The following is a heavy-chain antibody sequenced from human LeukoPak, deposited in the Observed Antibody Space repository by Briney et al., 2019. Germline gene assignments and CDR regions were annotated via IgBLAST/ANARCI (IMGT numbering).Heavy chain of an antibody. V-gene: IGHV3-23*01. CDR3: AKSGYCSGGSCYYYYYMDV. J-gene: IGHJ6*03. CDR1: GFTFSSYA. Sequence: GGSLRLSCAASGFTFSSYAMSWVRQAPGKGLEWVPAISGSGGSTYYADSVKGRFTISRDNSKNTLYLQMNSLRAEDTAVYYCAKSGYCSGGSCYYYYYMDVWGKGTTVTVSS. CDR2: ISGSGGST. D-gene: IGHD2-15*01.